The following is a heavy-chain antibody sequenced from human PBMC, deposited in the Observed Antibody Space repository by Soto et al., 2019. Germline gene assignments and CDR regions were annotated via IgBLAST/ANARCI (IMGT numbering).Heavy chain of an antibody. Sequence: QVQLQESGLGLVKPSQTLSLTCTVSGGSISSGGYYWSWNRQHPGKGLEWIGYIYCSGSTYYNPSIKSRFTRSVDTSKNQCSLKLSSVTAADTAVYYCARDSTVTTQGFDYWGQGTLVTVSS. D-gene: IGHD4-17*01. CDR3: ARDSTVTTQGFDY. J-gene: IGHJ4*02. V-gene: IGHV4-31*03. CDR1: GGSISSGGYY. CDR2: IYCSGST.